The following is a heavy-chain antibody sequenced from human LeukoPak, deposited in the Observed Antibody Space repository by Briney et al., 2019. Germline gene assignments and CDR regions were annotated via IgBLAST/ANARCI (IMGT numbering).Heavy chain of an antibody. V-gene: IGHV3-49*04. D-gene: IGHD5-18*01. CDR1: GFTFGDHV. CDR2: IRSKAYGGTT. J-gene: IGHJ6*03. Sequence: GGSLRLSCTASGFTFGDHVMSWVRQAPGKGLEWVGFIRSKAYGGTTEYAASVKGRFTISRDDSKSIAYLQMNSLKTEDTAVYYCARVSIQLWLHYYYYMDVWGKGTTVTISS. CDR3: ARVSIQLWLHYYYYMDV.